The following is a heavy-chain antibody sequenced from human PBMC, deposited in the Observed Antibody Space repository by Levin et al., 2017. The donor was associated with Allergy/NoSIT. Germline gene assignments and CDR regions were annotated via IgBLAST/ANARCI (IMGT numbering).Heavy chain of an antibody. Sequence: SETLSLTCTVSGGSISSNYWSWIRQPPEKGLEWIGYISYSGSTNYNPSLKTRVTISLDTSKNQFSLKLRSVTAADTAVYYCAGLEVTAYSNWFDPWGQGTLVTVSS. CDR2: ISYSGST. D-gene: IGHD2-21*01. CDR3: AGLEVTAYSNWFDP. V-gene: IGHV4-59*01. J-gene: IGHJ5*02. CDR1: GGSISSNY.